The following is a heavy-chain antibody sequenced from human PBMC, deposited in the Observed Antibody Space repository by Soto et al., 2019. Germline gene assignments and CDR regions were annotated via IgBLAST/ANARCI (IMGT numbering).Heavy chain of an antibody. CDR3: ARDHGDCSGGSCPPHFDY. CDR2: INPNSGGT. CDR1: GYTFTGYY. J-gene: IGHJ4*02. Sequence: GASVKVSCKASGYTFTGYYMHWVRQAPGQGLEWMGWINPNSGGTNYAQKFQGWVTMTRDTSISTAYMELSRLRSDDTAVYYCARDHGDCSGGSCPPHFDYWGQGTLVTVFS. V-gene: IGHV1-2*04. D-gene: IGHD2-15*01.